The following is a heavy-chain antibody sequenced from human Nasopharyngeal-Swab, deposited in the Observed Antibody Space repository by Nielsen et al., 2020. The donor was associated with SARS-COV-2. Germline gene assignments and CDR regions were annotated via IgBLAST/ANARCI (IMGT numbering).Heavy chain of an antibody. J-gene: IGHJ5*01. Sequence: WVRQAPGQGVGWMGRISTYNGKTYYAQKFEGRITLTTDTSTSTVYMELRSLRSDDTVIYYCERGSKVGESWGWFDAWGQGTPVTVSS. CDR3: ERGSKVGESWGWFDA. V-gene: IGHV1-18*01. CDR2: ISTYNGKT. D-gene: IGHD1-26*01.